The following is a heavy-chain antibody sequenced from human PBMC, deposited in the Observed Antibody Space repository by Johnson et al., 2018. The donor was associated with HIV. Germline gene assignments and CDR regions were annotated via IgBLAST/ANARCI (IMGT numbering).Heavy chain of an antibody. V-gene: IGHV3-30*18. D-gene: IGHD3-22*01. Sequence: QVQLVESGGGVVQPWRSLRLSCVASGFTFRNYGMHWVRQAPGKGLEWVAVISYDGSVKYYADAVKGRFTISRDNSKNTLYLQMNSLRAEDTAVYYCAKAMGGWLLAHAFDIWGQGTMVTISS. CDR1: GFTFRNYG. CDR3: AKAMGGWLLAHAFDI. J-gene: IGHJ3*02. CDR2: ISYDGSVK.